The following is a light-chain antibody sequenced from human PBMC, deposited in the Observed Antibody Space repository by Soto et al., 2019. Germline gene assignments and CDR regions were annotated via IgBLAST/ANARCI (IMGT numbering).Light chain of an antibody. CDR2: RNN. V-gene: IGLV1-47*01. J-gene: IGLJ1*01. CDR3: AAWDDSLRGYV. CDR1: SSNIGSNY. Sequence: QTVVTQPPSASGTPGQRVTISCSGSSSNIGSNYVYWYQQFPGTAPKLLIYRNNQRPSGVPDRFSGSKSGTSASLAISGLRSEDEADYYCAAWDDSLRGYVFGTGTQLTVL.